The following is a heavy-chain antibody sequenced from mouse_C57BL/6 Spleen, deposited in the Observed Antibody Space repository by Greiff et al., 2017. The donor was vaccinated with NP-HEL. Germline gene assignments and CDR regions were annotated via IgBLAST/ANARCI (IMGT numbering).Heavy chain of an antibody. Sequence: QVQLQQSGPELVKPGASVKISCKASGYAFSSSWMNWVKQRPGKGLEWIGRIYPGDGDTNYNGKFKGKATLTADKSSSTAYMQHSSLTSKDSAVYFCARSAIRGTYWYFDVWGTGTTVTVAS. V-gene: IGHV1-82*01. CDR2: IYPGDGDT. CDR1: GYAFSSSW. J-gene: IGHJ1*03. CDR3: ARSAIRGTYWYFDV.